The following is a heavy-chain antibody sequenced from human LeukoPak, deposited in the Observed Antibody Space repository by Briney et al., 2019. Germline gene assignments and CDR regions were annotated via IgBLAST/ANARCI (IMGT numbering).Heavy chain of an antibody. CDR2: INPGAGST. Sequence: GASVKVSCKASGYTFTTYYMHWVRQAPGQGLEWMGIINPGAGSTSYAQKFQGRVTMTRDTSTSTVYMELSSLRSEDTAVYYCARDQRWLQSAGFDYWGQGTLVTVSS. CDR1: GYTFTTYY. V-gene: IGHV1-46*01. CDR3: ARDQRWLQSAGFDY. D-gene: IGHD5-24*01. J-gene: IGHJ4*02.